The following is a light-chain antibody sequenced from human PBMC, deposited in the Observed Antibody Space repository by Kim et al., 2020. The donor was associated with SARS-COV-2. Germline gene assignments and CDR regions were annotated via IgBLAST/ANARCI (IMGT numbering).Light chain of an antibody. J-gene: IGKJ5*01. V-gene: IGKV1-39*01. CDR2: AAS. CDR3: QQSYRTIS. Sequence: DIQMTQSPSSLSASVGDTVTIACRASQSIDNYLNWYQQKPGKAPKLLVFAASSLQSGVPSRFSGSGSGTDFNHTISSLQPEDFATYYCQQSYRTISFGQGTRLEIK. CDR1: QSIDNY.